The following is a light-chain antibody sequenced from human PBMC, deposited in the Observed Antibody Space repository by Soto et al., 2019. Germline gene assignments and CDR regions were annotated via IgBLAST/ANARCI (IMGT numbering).Light chain of an antibody. CDR1: SSDVGSYNY. CDR2: EVS. V-gene: IGLV2-14*01. CDR3: NSYTSSSTYV. Sequence: QSALTQPASVSGSPGQSITISCTGASSDVGSYNYVSWYQQHPGKDPKLMICEVSNRPSGVSHRFSAPKSGNTASLTISGLQAEDEADYYCNSYTSSSTYVFGTGTKVTVL. J-gene: IGLJ1*01.